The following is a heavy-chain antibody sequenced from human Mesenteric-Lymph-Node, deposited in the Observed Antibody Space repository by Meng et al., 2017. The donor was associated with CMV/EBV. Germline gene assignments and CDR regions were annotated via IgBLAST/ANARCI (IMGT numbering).Heavy chain of an antibody. CDR2: INPNSGDT. J-gene: IGHJ4*02. CDR1: AYTFIAYY. V-gene: IGHV1-2*02. CDR3: ARSCSSSTCRAPSPDY. Sequence: ASVKVSCKASAYTFIAYYIHWVRQAPGQGLEWMGWINPNSGDTNYAQKFQGRVTMTRETSIRTAYMELSRLRPDDTAVYYCARSCSSSTCRAPSPDYWGQGTLVTVSS. D-gene: IGHD2-2*01.